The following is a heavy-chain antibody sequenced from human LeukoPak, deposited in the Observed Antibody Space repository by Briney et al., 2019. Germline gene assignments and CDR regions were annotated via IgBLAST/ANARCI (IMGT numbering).Heavy chain of an antibody. CDR1: GFSFSNYW. D-gene: IGHD3-10*01. Sequence: GGSLRLSCAASGFSFSNYWMHWVRQAPGKGLVWVSRINSDGSSTTYADSVKGRFTISRDNAKNTLYLQMNSLRAEDTAVYYCARGCGGFGEIYYYYYYMDVWGKGTTVTISS. CDR3: ARGCGGFGEIYYYYYYMDV. V-gene: IGHV3-74*01. CDR2: INSDGSST. J-gene: IGHJ6*03.